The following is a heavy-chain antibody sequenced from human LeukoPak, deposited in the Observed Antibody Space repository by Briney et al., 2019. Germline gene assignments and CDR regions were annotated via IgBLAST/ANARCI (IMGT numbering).Heavy chain of an antibody. CDR2: INPNSGGT. CDR1: GYTFTGYY. V-gene: IGHV1-2*02. CDR3: ARDLPRAAAGPYYFDY. J-gene: IGHJ4*02. Sequence: GASVKVSCTASGYTFTGYYMHWVRQAPGQGLEWMGWINPNSGGTNYAQKFQGRVTMTRDTSISTAYMELSRLRSEDTAVYYCARDLPRAAAGPYYFDYWGQGTLVTVSS. D-gene: IGHD6-13*01.